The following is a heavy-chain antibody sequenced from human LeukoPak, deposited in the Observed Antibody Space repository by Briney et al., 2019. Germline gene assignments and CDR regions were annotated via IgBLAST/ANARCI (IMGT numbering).Heavy chain of an antibody. J-gene: IGHJ3*02. V-gene: IGHV3-30*02. CDR3: ASPSCSSTSCYDFHDAFDI. Sequence: GGSLRLSCAASGFTFSSYGMHWVRQAPGKGLEWVAFIRYDGSNKYYADSVKGRFTISRDNAKNSLYLQMNSLRAEDTAVYYCASPSCSSTSCYDFHDAFDIWGQGTMVTVSS. CDR2: IRYDGSNK. D-gene: IGHD2-2*01. CDR1: GFTFSSYG.